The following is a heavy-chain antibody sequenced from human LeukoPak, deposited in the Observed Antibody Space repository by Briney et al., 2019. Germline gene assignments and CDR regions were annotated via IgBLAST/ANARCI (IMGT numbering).Heavy chain of an antibody. V-gene: IGHV4-34*01. CDR1: GGSFSGYY. CDR2: INHSGST. CDR3: ARGPGGIAAAGTDY. D-gene: IGHD6-13*01. Sequence: PSETLSLTCAVYGGSFSGYYWSWIRQPPGKGLEWIGEINHSGSTNYNPSLKSQVTISVDTSKNQFSLKLSSVTAADTAVYYCARGPGGIAAAGTDYWGQGTLVTVSS. J-gene: IGHJ4*02.